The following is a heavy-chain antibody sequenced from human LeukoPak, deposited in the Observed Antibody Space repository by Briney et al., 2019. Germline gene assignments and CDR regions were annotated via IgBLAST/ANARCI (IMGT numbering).Heavy chain of an antibody. V-gene: IGHV3-23*01. D-gene: IGHD3-10*01. CDR2: ISGSGDST. Sequence: GALRLSCAASGFTFSSYAMSWVRQAPGKGLEWVSGISGSGDSTYYADSVKGRFTVSRDNSKNTLYLQMNSLRAEDTAVYYCARDVHYYGYLTTFDYWGQGTLVTVSS. CDR3: ARDVHYYGYLTTFDY. J-gene: IGHJ4*02. CDR1: GFTFSSYA.